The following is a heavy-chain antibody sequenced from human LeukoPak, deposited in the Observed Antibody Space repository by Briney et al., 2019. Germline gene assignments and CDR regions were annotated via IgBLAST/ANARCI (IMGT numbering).Heavy chain of an antibody. Sequence: PGRSLRLSCAASGFTFSSYAMRWVRQAPGKGLEWVSYISSSGSTIYYADSVKGRFTISRDNAKNSLYLQMNSLRAKDTAVYYCARGSSSTATRYYYYGMDVWGQGTTVTVSS. J-gene: IGHJ6*02. CDR3: ARGSSSTATRYYYYGMDV. CDR1: GFTFSSYA. V-gene: IGHV3-48*03. CDR2: ISSSGSTI. D-gene: IGHD2-21*02.